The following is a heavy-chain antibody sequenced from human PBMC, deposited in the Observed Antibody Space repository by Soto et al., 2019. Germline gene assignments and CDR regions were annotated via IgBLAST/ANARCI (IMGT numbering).Heavy chain of an antibody. CDR1: GFIFSAYG. D-gene: IGHD1-26*01. CDR2: VWNDGINK. V-gene: IGHV3-33*01. Sequence: GGSLRLSCAASGFIFSAYGIHWVRQAPGKGLEWVAIVWNDGINKYYADSVKGRFTISRDNFKNTVDLQMNSLRVEDTAVYYCARLAYSNFLGGLDSWGQGTLVTVSS. CDR3: ARLAYSNFLGGLDS. J-gene: IGHJ5*01.